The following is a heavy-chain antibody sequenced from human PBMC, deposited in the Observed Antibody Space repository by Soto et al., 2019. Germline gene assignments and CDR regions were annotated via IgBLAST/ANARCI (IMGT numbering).Heavy chain of an antibody. J-gene: IGHJ6*02. V-gene: IGHV1-18*01. CDR3: ARGYYYGSGRPTPGGMDV. CDR2: ISTYPGNT. CDR1: GYTFTNYD. D-gene: IGHD3-10*01. Sequence: QVHLVQSGAEVKKPGASVKVSCKASGYTFTNYDINWVRQAPGQGLEWMGWISTYPGNTNYAQKLQGRGTMTTDTSTSTAYRELRSLRSDDTAVYYCARGYYYGSGRPTPGGMDVWGRGTTVTVSS.